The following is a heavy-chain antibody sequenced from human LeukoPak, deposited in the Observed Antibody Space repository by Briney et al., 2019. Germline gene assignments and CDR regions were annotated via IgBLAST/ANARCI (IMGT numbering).Heavy chain of an antibody. CDR3: ARGHSFSSSWSRSALAI. CDR2: IYYSGST. CDR1: GGSISSYY. V-gene: IGHV4-59*08. D-gene: IGHD6-13*01. Sequence: PSETLSLTCTVSGGSISSYYWSWIRQPPGKGLEWIGYIYYSGSTNYNPSLKSRVTISVDTSKNQFSLNLISVTAADTAVYYCARGHSFSSSWSRSALAIWGQGTMVTVSS. J-gene: IGHJ3*02.